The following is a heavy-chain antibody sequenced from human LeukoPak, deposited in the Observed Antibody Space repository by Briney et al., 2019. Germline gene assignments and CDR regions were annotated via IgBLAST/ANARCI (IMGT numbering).Heavy chain of an antibody. D-gene: IGHD3-3*01. CDR3: AKGGFLEWSWSFDY. V-gene: IGHV3-30*02. CDR2: IRYDGSNK. Sequence: GGFLRLSCAASGFTFSSYGMHWVRQAPGKGLEWVAFIRYDGSNKYYADSVKGRFTISRDNSKNTLYLQMNSLRAEDTAVYYCAKGGFLEWSWSFDYWGQGTLVTVSS. CDR1: GFTFSSYG. J-gene: IGHJ4*02.